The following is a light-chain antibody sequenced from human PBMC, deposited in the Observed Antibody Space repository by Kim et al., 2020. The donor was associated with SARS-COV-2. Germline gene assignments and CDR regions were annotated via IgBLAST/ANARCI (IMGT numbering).Light chain of an antibody. J-gene: IGKJ4*01. CDR1: QSVSSY. V-gene: IGKV3-11*01. Sequence: EIVLTQSPATLSLSPGERATLSCRASQSVSSYLAWYQQKPGQAPRLLIYDASNRATGIPARFSGSGSGTDFTLTISSLEPEDFAVYYCQQRSNWPLLTFGGGTKLEL. CDR3: QQRSNWPLLT. CDR2: DAS.